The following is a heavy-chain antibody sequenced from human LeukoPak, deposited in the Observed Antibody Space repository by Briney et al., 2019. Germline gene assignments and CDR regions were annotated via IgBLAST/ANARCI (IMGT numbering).Heavy chain of an antibody. D-gene: IGHD5-18*01. CDR3: ARRGTAMFSAGYYFDY. CDR1: GGSISSSSYY. Sequence: SETLSLTCTVSGGSISSSSYYWGWIRQPPGKGLEWIGSIYYSGSTYYNPSLKSRVTISVDTSKNQFSLKLSSVTAADTAVYYCARRGTAMFSAGYYFDYWGQGTLVTVSS. V-gene: IGHV4-39*01. J-gene: IGHJ4*02. CDR2: IYYSGST.